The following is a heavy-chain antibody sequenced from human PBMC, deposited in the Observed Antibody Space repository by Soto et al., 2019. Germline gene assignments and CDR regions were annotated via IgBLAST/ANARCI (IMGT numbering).Heavy chain of an antibody. Sequence: PGGSLRLSCAASGFTFSSHAMHWVRQAPGKGLEWVAVISYDGSNQYHADSVKGRFTISRDSSKNTVSLEMTSLRAEDTAVYYCAKGGRQWLVTSDFNYWGQGALVTVSS. D-gene: IGHD6-19*01. J-gene: IGHJ4*02. V-gene: IGHV3-30-3*01. CDR1: GFTFSSHA. CDR2: ISYDGSNQ. CDR3: AKGGRQWLVTSDFNY.